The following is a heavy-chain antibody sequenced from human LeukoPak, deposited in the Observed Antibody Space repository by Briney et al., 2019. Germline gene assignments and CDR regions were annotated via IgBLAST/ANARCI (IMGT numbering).Heavy chain of an antibody. CDR2: ISYDGSNK. J-gene: IGHJ4*02. V-gene: IGHV3-30*19. D-gene: IGHD5-12*01. CDR1: GFTFGDTW. Sequence: GGSLGLSCAASGFTFGDTWMNWVRQVPGKGLEWVAVISYDGSNKYYADSVKGRFTISRDNSKNTLYLQMNSLRAEDTAVYYCARAAEDGYDSQFDYWGQGTLVTVSS. CDR3: ARAAEDGYDSQFDY.